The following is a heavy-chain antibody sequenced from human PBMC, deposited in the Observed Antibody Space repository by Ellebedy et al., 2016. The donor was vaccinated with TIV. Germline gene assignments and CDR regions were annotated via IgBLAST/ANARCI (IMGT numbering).Heavy chain of an antibody. D-gene: IGHD1-14*01. CDR1: GFTFNNYA. V-gene: IGHV3-23*01. CDR3: ARGKSGTYIHHAFDS. Sequence: GESLKISCAASGFTFNNYAMSWVRQAPGKGLEWVSGFGVSGDSTYYAESVQGRFTCSRDNSMNTLYLQMNSLRDEDTAIYYCARGKSGTYIHHAFDSWGQGSLVTVSS. CDR2: FGVSGDST. J-gene: IGHJ4*02.